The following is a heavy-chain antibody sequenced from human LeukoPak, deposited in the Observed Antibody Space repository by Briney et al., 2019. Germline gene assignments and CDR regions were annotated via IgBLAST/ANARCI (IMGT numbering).Heavy chain of an antibody. J-gene: IGHJ4*01. CDR1: GFTFSTYA. Sequence: GGSLRLSCATSGFTFSTYAMTWVRQAPGKGLEWVSAIDIYATKTNYADSVKGRFTISRDSSKNTPYLQMNSLRGEDTAIYYCARDYKADFWGQGTLVTVSS. CDR3: ARDYKADF. V-gene: IGHV3-23*05. D-gene: IGHD3-10*01. CDR2: IDIYATKT.